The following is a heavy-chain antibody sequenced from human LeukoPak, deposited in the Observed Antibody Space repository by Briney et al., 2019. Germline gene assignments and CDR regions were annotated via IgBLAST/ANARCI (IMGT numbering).Heavy chain of an antibody. J-gene: IGHJ4*02. CDR2: ISYDGSNK. D-gene: IGHD2-21*02. CDR3: AKDFVVVTGNPNHFDY. Sequence: GGSLRLSCAASGFTFSSYAMHWVRQAPGKGLEWVAVISYDGSNKYYADSVKGRFTISRDNSNNTLYLQMNSLRAEDTALYYCAKDFVVVTGNPNHFDYGGQGALVTVSS. V-gene: IGHV3-30*04. CDR1: GFTFSSYA.